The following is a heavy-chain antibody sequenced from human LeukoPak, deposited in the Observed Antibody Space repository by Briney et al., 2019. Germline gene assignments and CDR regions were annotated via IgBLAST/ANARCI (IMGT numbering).Heavy chain of an antibody. J-gene: IGHJ4*02. CDR1: GYTFTSYD. Sequence: ASVKVSCKASGYTFTSYDINWVRQATGQGLEWMGWMNPNSGNTGYAQKFQGRVTMTRNTSISTAYMELSSLRSEDTAVYYCARGGGFFKRSRFLEWLLFGPWGQGTLVTVSS. CDR3: ARGGGFFKRSRFLEWLLFGP. D-gene: IGHD3-3*01. CDR2: MNPNSGNT. V-gene: IGHV1-8*01.